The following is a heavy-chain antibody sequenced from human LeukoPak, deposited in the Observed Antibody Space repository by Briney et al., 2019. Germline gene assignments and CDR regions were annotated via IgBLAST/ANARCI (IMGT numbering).Heavy chain of an antibody. CDR2: IYYSGST. CDR3: ARDGGVVPAAIRGWFDP. CDR1: GGSISSYY. D-gene: IGHD2-2*02. Sequence: SETLSLTCTVSGGSISSYYWSWIRQPPGKGLEWIGYIYYSGSTNYNPSLKSRVTISVDTSKNQFSLKLSSVTAADTAVYYCARDGGVVPAAIRGWFDPWGQGTLVTVSS. V-gene: IGHV4-59*01. J-gene: IGHJ5*02.